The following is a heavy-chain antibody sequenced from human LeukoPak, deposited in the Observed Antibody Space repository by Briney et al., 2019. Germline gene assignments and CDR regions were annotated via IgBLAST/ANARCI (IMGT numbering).Heavy chain of an antibody. V-gene: IGHV1-24*01. CDR3: TRGRKRYVGIAAADFDY. J-gene: IGHJ4*02. CDR2: FDPEDGET. CDR1: GYTLTELS. D-gene: IGHD6-13*01. Sequence: ASVKVSCKVSGYTLTELSMHWVRQAPGKGLEWMGGFDPEDGETIYAQKFQGRVTMTEDTSTDTAYMELSSLRSEDTAVYYCTRGRKRYVGIAAADFDYWGQGTLVTASS.